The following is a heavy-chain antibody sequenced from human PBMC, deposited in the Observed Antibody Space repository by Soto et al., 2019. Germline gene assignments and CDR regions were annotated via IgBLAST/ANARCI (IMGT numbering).Heavy chain of an antibody. V-gene: IGHV4-4*02. J-gene: IGHJ4*02. Sequence: SETLSLTCSVSGDSISSNNWWSWVRQAPGKGLEWIGEVYQSGITNYNPSLKSRVTMSVDTSKNQFSLNLRSVTAADTAVYYCARDGSGSPGAADHWGQGTLVTVSS. D-gene: IGHD1-26*01. CDR2: VYQSGIT. CDR1: GDSISSNNW. CDR3: ARDGSGSPGAADH.